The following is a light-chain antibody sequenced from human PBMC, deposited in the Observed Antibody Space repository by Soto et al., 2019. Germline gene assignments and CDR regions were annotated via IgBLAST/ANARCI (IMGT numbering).Light chain of an antibody. J-gene: IGLJ2*01. CDR1: SSDVGGYNY. CDR2: DVS. V-gene: IGLV2-14*01. CDR3: SSYTSSSTLDVL. Sequence: QSVLTQPASVSGSPGQSITISCTGTSSDVGGYNYVSWYQQHPGKAPKLMIYDVSNRPSGVSNRFSGSKSGNTASLTISGIQAEDEADYYCSSYTSSSTLDVLFGGGTKLTVL.